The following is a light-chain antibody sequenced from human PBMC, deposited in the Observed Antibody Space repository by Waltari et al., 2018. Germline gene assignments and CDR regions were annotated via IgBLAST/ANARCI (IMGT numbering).Light chain of an antibody. Sequence: QSVLTQPPSASGTPGQRVTISCSGSGYHIRRNNVSWYRQLPGTAPKLLIYSNDQRPLGVPDRFSGSKSGTSASLAIIGLQSEDEADYYCATWDDSLNGRVFGGGTKLTVL. CDR1: GYHIRRNN. CDR2: SND. CDR3: ATWDDSLNGRV. J-gene: IGLJ2*01. V-gene: IGLV1-44*01.